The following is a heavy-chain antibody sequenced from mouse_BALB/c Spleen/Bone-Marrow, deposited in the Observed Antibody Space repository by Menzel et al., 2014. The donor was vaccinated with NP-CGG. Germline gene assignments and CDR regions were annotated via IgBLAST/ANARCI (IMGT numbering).Heavy chain of an antibody. J-gene: IGHJ2*01. CDR2: ISSGGSYT. CDR3: GRNYYGSSYYFDY. Sequence: EVQLVESGGDLVKPGVSLKLSCVASGFTFSSYGMSWVRQTPDKRLEWVATISSGGSYTYYPDSVKGRFTISRDNAKNTLYLQMSSLKSEDTAMYYCGRNYYGSSYYFDYWGQGTTLTVSS. CDR1: GFTFSSYG. V-gene: IGHV5-6*01. D-gene: IGHD1-1*01.